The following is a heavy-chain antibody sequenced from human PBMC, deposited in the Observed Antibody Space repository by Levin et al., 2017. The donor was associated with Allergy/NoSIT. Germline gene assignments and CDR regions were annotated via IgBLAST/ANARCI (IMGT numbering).Heavy chain of an antibody. CDR1: GGSFSGYY. CDR2: INHSGST. Sequence: PSETLSLTCAVYGGSFSGYYWSWIRQPPGKGLEWIGEINHSGSTNYNPSLKSRVTISVDTSKNQFSLKLSSVTAADTAVYYCARGSLNTVTTSPFDYWGQGTLVTVSS. CDR3: ARGSLNTVTTSPFDY. V-gene: IGHV4-34*01. D-gene: IGHD4-11*01. J-gene: IGHJ4*02.